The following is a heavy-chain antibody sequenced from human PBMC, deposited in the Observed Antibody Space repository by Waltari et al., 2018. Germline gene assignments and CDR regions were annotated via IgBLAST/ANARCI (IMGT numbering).Heavy chain of an antibody. CDR2: INPNSGGT. D-gene: IGHD2-2*01. Sequence: QVQLVQSGAEVKKPGASVKVSCKASGYTFTGYYMHWVRQAPGQGLEWMGVINPNSGGTNYAQKFQGRVTMTRDTSISTAYMELGRLRSDDTAVYYCARAPFDYFGSSASWFDPWGQGTLVTVSS. V-gene: IGHV1-2*02. J-gene: IGHJ5*02. CDR1: GYTFTGYY. CDR3: ARAPFDYFGSSASWFDP.